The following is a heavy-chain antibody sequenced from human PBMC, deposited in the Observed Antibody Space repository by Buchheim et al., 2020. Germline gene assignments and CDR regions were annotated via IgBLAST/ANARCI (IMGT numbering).Heavy chain of an antibody. CDR3: ARPPGYSYGYARGYYFDY. D-gene: IGHD5-18*01. CDR1: GGSFSGYY. Sequence: QVQLQQWGAGLLKPSETLSLTCAVSGGSFSGYYCSWIRQPPGKGLEWIGEINHSGSTNYNPSLKSRVTISVDTSKNQFSLKLSSVTAADTAVYYCARPPGYSYGYARGYYFDYWGQGTL. J-gene: IGHJ4*02. CDR2: INHSGST. V-gene: IGHV4-34*01.